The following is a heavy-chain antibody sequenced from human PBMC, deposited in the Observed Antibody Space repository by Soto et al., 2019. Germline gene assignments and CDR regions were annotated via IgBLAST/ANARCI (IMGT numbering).Heavy chain of an antibody. CDR2: IGASGAGT. Sequence: VGSLRLSCAASGFTFSTYAMSWVRQAPGKGLEWVSAIGASGAGTYYADSVKGRFTISRDNSKNTLHLQMNNLRAEDTAVYYCSLRKTGSFFDYWGQGTLVIVSA. V-gene: IGHV3-23*01. D-gene: IGHD1-26*01. CDR1: GFTFSTYA. J-gene: IGHJ4*02. CDR3: SLRKTGSFFDY.